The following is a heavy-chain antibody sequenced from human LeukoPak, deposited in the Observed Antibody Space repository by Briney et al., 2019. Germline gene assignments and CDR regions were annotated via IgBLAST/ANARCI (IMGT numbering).Heavy chain of an antibody. V-gene: IGHV3-23*01. CDR2: ISGSGGST. D-gene: IGHD2-15*01. J-gene: IGHJ3*02. Sequence: GGSLRLSCAASGFTFSSYAMSWVRQAPGKGLEWVSAISGSGGSTYSADSVKGRFTISGDNSKNTLYLQMNCLRAEDTAVYYCAKTRYCSGGSCFDAFDIWGQGTMVTVSS. CDR1: GFTFSSYA. CDR3: AKTRYCSGGSCFDAFDI.